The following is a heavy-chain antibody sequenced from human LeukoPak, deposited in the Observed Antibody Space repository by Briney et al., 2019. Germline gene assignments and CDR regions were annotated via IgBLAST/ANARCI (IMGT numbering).Heavy chain of an antibody. J-gene: IGHJ4*02. CDR3: AKSGFTRFDY. D-gene: IGHD5-12*01. CDR1: GVTLSSSA. V-gene: IGHV3-23*01. CDR2: ISGSGSGGST. Sequence: RGSLGLSCAASGVTLSSSAMSWVRQAPGKGLGWVSSISGSGSGGSTYYADSMNGRFTISRDNSKNTLNLQMNSLRAEDTGVYYCAKSGFTRFDYWGEGTLVTVSS.